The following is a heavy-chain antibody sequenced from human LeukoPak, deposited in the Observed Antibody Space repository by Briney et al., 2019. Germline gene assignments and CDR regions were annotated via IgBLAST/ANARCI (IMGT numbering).Heavy chain of an antibody. CDR2: ISWNSGST. CDR3: AKDLCAVTTGCAFDI. CDR1: GFTFDDYA. J-gene: IGHJ3*02. V-gene: IGHV3-9*03. Sequence: GRSLRLSCAASGFTFDDYARHWVRQAPAKGLEWVSGISWNSGSTGYADSVMARFTISRDNAKNSLYLQMNSLRAEDMSLYYCAKDLCAVTTGCAFDIWGQGTMVTVSS. D-gene: IGHD4-17*01.